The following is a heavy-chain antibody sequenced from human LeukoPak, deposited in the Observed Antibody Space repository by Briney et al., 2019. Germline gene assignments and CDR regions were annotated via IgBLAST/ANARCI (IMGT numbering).Heavy chain of an antibody. D-gene: IGHD3-9*01. CDR1: GYTFTSYG. CDR2: ISAYNGNT. CDR3: ARDTADILTGYYSSPHKSNWFDP. Sequence: ASVKVSCTASGYTFTSYGISWVRQAPGQGLEWMGWISAYNGNTNYAQKLQGRVTMTTDTSTSTAYMELRSLRSDETAVYYCARDTADILTGYYSSPHKSNWFDPWGQGTLVTVSS. V-gene: IGHV1-18*04. J-gene: IGHJ5*02.